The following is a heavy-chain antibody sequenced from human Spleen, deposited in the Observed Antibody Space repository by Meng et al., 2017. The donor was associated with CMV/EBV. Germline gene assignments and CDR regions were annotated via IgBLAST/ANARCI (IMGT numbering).Heavy chain of an antibody. CDR3: AREKPGGFDP. V-gene: IGHV3-30*04. Sequence: LSCSASGFTFSNYAMHWVRQAPGKVLEWVAVISYDGSNKYYADSVKCRFTISRDNSKNTLYLQMNSLRAEDTAVYYCAREKPGGFDPWGQGTLVTVSS. CDR2: ISYDGSNK. J-gene: IGHJ5*02. D-gene: IGHD1-14*01. CDR1: GFTFSNYA.